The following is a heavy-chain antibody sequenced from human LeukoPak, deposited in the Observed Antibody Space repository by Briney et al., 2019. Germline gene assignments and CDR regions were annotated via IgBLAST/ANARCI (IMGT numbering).Heavy chain of an antibody. CDR1: GYSFTTYW. CDR3: ARHFTNGWIHKHDAFDI. J-gene: IGHJ3*02. D-gene: IGHD6-19*01. Sequence: GESLKISCTGSGYSFTTYWIVWVRQMPGKGLEWMGIIYPGDSETKYSPSFEGQVTISADKSISTAFLQWSSLKASDTAMYYCARHFTNGWIHKHDAFDIWGQGTMVTVSS. V-gene: IGHV5-51*01. CDR2: IYPGDSET.